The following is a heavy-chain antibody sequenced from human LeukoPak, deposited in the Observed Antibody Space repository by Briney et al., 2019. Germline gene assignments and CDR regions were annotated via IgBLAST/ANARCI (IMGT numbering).Heavy chain of an antibody. D-gene: IGHD3-3*01. CDR2: ISAYSGKA. J-gene: IGHJ1*01. CDR3: ARDLPFEGILEWLLEY. CDR1: GYNFTNYW. V-gene: IGHV1-18*04. Sequence: GESLKISCKGSGYNFTNYWIAWVRQAPGQGLEWMGWISAYSGKANYAPKFYGRVTMTTDTSTSTAYMELGSLTSDDTAVYYCARDLPFEGILEWLLEYWGQGTLVTVTS.